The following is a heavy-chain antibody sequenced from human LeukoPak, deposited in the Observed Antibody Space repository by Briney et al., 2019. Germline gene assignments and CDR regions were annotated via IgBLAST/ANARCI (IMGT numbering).Heavy chain of an antibody. J-gene: IGHJ4*02. D-gene: IGHD1-1*01. Sequence: PSETLSLTCTVSGDSIRNYFWSWIWQPPGKRLEWIGYISSRGATMYNPSLESRLTFSVDTSKNQFSLMLRSVTTVDTAVYYCERGALLNVFEYWGPGSLVSVSS. V-gene: IGHV4-59*01. CDR3: ERGALLNVFEY. CDR2: ISSRGAT. CDR1: GDSIRNYF.